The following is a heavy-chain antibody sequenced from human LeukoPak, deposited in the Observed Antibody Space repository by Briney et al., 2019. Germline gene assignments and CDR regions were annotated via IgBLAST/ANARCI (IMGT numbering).Heavy chain of an antibody. CDR3: ARDRRLLWFGELFPFDP. V-gene: IGHV4-39*07. J-gene: IGHJ5*02. CDR2: IYYSGRT. D-gene: IGHD3-10*01. CDR1: AGSISSSSYF. Sequence: SETLSLTCTVSAGSISSSSYFWGWIRQPPGKGPEWIGTIYYSGRTYYNPSLKSRVTISVDTSKNQFSLKLSSVTAADTAVYYCARDRRLLWFGELFPFDPXGQGTLVTVSS.